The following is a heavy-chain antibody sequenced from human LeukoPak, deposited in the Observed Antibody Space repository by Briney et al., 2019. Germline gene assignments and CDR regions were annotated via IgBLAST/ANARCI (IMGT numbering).Heavy chain of an antibody. CDR3: AKDNTTVMLRWFDP. Sequence: PGGSLRLCCTASGFIFKTYGMSWVRQAPGKGLEWVSTISGSGDTTNYADSVKGRFTISRDNAKNTLYLQMNSLRAEDTAFYYCAKDNTTVMLRWFDPWGQGTLVAVSS. D-gene: IGHD4-17*01. J-gene: IGHJ5*02. CDR2: ISGSGDTT. V-gene: IGHV3-23*01. CDR1: GFIFKTYG.